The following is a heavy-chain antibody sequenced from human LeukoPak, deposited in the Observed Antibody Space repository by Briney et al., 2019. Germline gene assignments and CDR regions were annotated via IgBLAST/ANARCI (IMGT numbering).Heavy chain of an antibody. Sequence: SRTLSLTCAISGDSVSSNSAAWNWIRQSPSRGLEWLGRTYYRSKWYNDYAVSVKSRITINPDTSKNQFSLQLNSVTPEDTAVYYCASNYYDSSGYWGPFGYWGQGTLVTVSS. CDR3: ASNYYDSSGYWGPFGY. V-gene: IGHV6-1*01. CDR2: TYYRSKWYN. J-gene: IGHJ4*02. D-gene: IGHD3-22*01. CDR1: GDSVSSNSAA.